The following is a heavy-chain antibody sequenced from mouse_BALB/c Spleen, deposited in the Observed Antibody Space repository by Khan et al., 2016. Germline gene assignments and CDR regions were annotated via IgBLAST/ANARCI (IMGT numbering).Heavy chain of an antibody. V-gene: IGHV9-3-1*01. CDR3: ARSERYFDY. CDR1: GYTFTNYG. J-gene: IGHJ2*01. Sequence: QFQLVQSGPELKKPGETVKISCKASGYTFTNYGMNWVKQAPGKGLKWMGWINTYTGEPTYADDFKGRFAFSLETSASTAYLQINNLKNEDTATYFCARSERYFDYWGQGTTLTVSS. CDR2: INTYTGEP.